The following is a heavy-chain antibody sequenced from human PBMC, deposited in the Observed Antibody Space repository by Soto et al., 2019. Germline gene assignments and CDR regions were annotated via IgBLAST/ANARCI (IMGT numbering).Heavy chain of an antibody. D-gene: IGHD2-15*01. V-gene: IGHV3-33*01. J-gene: IGHJ4*02. CDR3: ARDSGPVGYCSGGSCPNDY. CDR1: VFTFSSYG. Sequence: PGGSLRLSCAASVFTFSSYGMHWVRQAPGKGLEWVAVIWYDGSNKYYADSVKGRFTISRDNSKNTLYLQMNSLRAEDTAVYYCARDSGPVGYCSGGSCPNDYWGQGTLVTSPQ. CDR2: IWYDGSNK.